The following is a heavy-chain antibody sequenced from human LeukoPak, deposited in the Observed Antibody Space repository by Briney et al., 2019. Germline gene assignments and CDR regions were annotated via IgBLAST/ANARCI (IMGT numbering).Heavy chain of an antibody. CDR2: ISGSGGST. CDR3: AKDQGSGHGSYTWGTFDY. V-gene: IGHV3-23*01. Sequence: GGSLRLSCEASGFTFKKYAMSWVRQAPGQGLEWVSGISGSGGSTYYAACGKGRFTVSRDNANNTLYLQMNSLRAEDTAVYYCAKDQGSGHGSYTWGTFDYWGLETLVTVFS. J-gene: IGHJ4*01. CDR1: GFTFKKYA. D-gene: IGHD3-3*01.